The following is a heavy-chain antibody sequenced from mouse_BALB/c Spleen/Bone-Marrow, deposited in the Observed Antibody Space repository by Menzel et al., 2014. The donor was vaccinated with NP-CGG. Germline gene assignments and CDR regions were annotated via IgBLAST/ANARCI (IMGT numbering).Heavy chain of an antibody. CDR2: IYPGSGCT. J-gene: IGHJ4*01. CDR1: GYTFTSYW. Sequence: LQQSGSELVRPGASVKLSCKASGYTFTSYWMHWVKQRPGQGLEWIGNIYPGSGCTNYDEKFKSKATLTVDTSSSTAYMQLSSLTSEDSAVYYCTRPTIGTTYYAMDYWGQGTSVTVSS. CDR3: TRPTIGTTYYAMDY. D-gene: IGHD2-14*01. V-gene: IGHV1S22*01.